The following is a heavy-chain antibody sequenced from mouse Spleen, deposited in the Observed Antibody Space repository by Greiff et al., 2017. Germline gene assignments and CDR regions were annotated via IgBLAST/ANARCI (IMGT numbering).Heavy chain of an antibody. CDR2: IDPSDSYT. V-gene: IGHV1-59*01. J-gene: IGHJ1*01. D-gene: IGHD1-2*01. Sequence: QVQLQQPGAELVRPGTSVKLSCKASGYTFTSYWMHWVKQRPGQGLEWIGVIDPSDSYTNYNQKFKGKATLTVDTSSSTAYMQLSSLTSEDSAVYYCASTPDYGRGYFDVWGAGTTVTVSS. CDR1: GYTFTSYW. CDR3: ASTPDYGRGYFDV.